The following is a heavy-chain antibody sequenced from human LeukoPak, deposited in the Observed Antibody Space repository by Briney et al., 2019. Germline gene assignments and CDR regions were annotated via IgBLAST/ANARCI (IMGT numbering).Heavy chain of an antibody. V-gene: IGHV3-48*04. CDR1: GFTFSSYA. CDR2: ISSSGSTI. Sequence: PGGSLRLSCAASGFTFSSYAMSWVRQAPGKGLEWVSYISSSGSTIYYADSVKGRFTISRDNAKNSLYLQMNSLRAEDTAVYYCARDPLSPFDYWGQGTLVTVSS. J-gene: IGHJ4*02. CDR3: ARDPLSPFDY.